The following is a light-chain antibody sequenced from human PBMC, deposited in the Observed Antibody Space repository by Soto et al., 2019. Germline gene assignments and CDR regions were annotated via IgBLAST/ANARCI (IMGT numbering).Light chain of an antibody. V-gene: IGLV2-14*03. CDR3: SSYTISSTLL. CDR1: SSDVGGYNY. Sequence: QSALTQPASVSGSPGQSITISCTGTSSDVGGYNYVSWYQQHPGKAPKLMIYDVSNRPSGVSNRFSGSKSGNTASPTISGLQTEDEADYYCSSYTISSTLLFGGGTKLTVL. CDR2: DVS. J-gene: IGLJ2*01.